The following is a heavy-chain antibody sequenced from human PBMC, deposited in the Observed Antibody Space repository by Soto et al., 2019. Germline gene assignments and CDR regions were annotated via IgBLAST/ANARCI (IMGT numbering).Heavy chain of an antibody. CDR1: GFAFSFYN. D-gene: IGHD3-3*02. J-gene: IGHJ5*02. CDR3: PGGLRDP. Sequence: EVQLVESGGGLVQPGGSLRLSCAASGFAFSFYNMSGVRQAPGKGLEWVGFIRSKTNSGTTKYTTSVKGGFTLSRVVGFAAFLGEKKGAGSPAKRAPEQPGGLRDPWGQGTLVTVSS. V-gene: IGHV3-49*01. CDR2: IRSKTNSGTT.